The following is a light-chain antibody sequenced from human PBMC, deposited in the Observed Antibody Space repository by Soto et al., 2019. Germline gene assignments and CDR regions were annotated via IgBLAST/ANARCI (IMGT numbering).Light chain of an antibody. Sequence: DSQMTQAPSSLSASVGDIVTITCRASQGISNYLAWDQQKPGEVHKLLIYAASNLQSGVQSRLRGSGSGTDFILTISSLQPADVATYFCLKYNSAFWTFGQRKNVE. V-gene: IGKV1-27*01. CDR3: LKYNSAFWT. J-gene: IGKJ1*01. CDR1: QGISNY. CDR2: AAS.